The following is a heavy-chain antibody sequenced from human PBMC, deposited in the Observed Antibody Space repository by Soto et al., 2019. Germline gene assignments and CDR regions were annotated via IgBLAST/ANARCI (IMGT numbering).Heavy chain of an antibody. CDR3: ATEYNWTSAFEF. D-gene: IGHD1-20*01. V-gene: IGHV3-30*03. CDR1: GFTFSSYG. Sequence: GGSLRLSCAASGFTFSSYGMHWVRQAPGKGLEWVAVISYDGSNKYYADSVKGRFTISRDNSKNTLYLQMNSLRAEDTAVYYCATEYNWTSAFEFWGQGTPVTVSS. CDR2: ISYDGSNK. J-gene: IGHJ4*02.